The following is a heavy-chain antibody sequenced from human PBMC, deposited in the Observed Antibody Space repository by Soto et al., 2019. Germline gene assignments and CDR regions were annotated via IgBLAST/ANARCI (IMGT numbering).Heavy chain of an antibody. V-gene: IGHV3-30-3*01. CDR3: ARDDGSGFVPIDP. CDR2: ISYAGNNK. J-gene: IGHJ5*02. CDR1: GLTFSRYA. Sequence: QVELVESGGGVVQPGTSLTLSCAASGLTFSRYAVHWLRQAPGKGLEWVAFISYAGNNKYYTDSVKGRFTVSRDNSKNTVYLQMNSLRPEDTAVYYCARDDGSGFVPIDPWGPGTLVTVSS. D-gene: IGHD6-19*01.